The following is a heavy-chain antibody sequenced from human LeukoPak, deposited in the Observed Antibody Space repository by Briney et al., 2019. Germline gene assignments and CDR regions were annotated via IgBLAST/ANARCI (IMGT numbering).Heavy chain of an antibody. CDR2: IYTSGST. J-gene: IGHJ6*03. CDR3: ARLTKNDSGSFRFGKKKRGYMDV. V-gene: IGHV4-61*02. CDR1: GGSISSGSYY. Sequence: SETLSLTCTVSGGSISSGSYYWSWIRQPAGKGLEWIGRIYTSGSTNYNPSLKSRVTISVDTSKNQFSLKLSSVTAADTAVYYCARLTKNDSGSFRFGKKKRGYMDVWGKGTTVTISS. D-gene: IGHD3-10*01.